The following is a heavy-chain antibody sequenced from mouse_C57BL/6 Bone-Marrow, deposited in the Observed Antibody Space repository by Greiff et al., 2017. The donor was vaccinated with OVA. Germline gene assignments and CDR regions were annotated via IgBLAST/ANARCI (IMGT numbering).Heavy chain of an antibody. J-gene: IGHJ4*01. CDR1: GFSFNTYA. V-gene: IGHV10-1*01. CDR2: ISSKSNNYAS. CDR3: VRHGLGQDMDD. D-gene: IGHD3-3*01. Sequence: DVHLVESGGGLVQPKGSLKLSCAASGFSFNTYAMNWVRQAPGKGLEWVARISSKSNNYASYYAVSVKDRFTIYRDDSESMLYLKMNNLKTEDTAIYCYVRHGLGQDMDDWGQGTSVTVSS.